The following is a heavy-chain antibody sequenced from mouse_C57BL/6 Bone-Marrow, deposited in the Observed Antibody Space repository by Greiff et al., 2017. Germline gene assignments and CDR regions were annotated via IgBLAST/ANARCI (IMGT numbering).Heavy chain of an antibody. J-gene: IGHJ1*03. CDR3: TTAYYRNLYWYFDV. CDR1: GFNIKDDY. V-gene: IGHV14-4*01. D-gene: IGHD2-5*01. Sequence: VQLQQSGAELVRPGASVKLSCTASGFNIKDDYMHWVKQRPEQGLEWIGWIDPENGDTEYASKFQGKATITADTSSNTAYLQLSSLTSEDTAVYYCTTAYYRNLYWYFDVWGTGTTVTVSS. CDR2: IDPENGDT.